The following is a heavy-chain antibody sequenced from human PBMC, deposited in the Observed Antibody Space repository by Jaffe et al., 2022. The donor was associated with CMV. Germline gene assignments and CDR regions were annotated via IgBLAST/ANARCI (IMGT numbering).Heavy chain of an antibody. CDR3: ARVGGGYCSGGSCYLTEFDP. CDR1: GGSISSYY. Sequence: QVQLQESGPGLVKPSETLSLTCTVSGGSISSYYWSWIRQPPGKGLEWIGYIYYSGSTNYNPSLKSRVTISVDTSKNQFSLKLSSVTAADTAVYYCARVGGGYCSGGSCYLTEFDPWGQGTLVTVSS. J-gene: IGHJ5*02. D-gene: IGHD2-15*01. V-gene: IGHV4-59*01. CDR2: IYYSGST.